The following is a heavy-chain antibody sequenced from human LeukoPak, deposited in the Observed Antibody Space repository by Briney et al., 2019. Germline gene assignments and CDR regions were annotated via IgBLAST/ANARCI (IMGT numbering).Heavy chain of an antibody. J-gene: IGHJ6*03. CDR3: ARGPAYSEYGVLGYSHYSMDV. CDR2: MNPNSGAT. D-gene: IGHD4-17*01. V-gene: IGHV1-8*01. Sequence: ASVKVSCKASGYTFTIHDINWVRQATGQGLEWMGWMNPNSGATGYAQKFRGRITMTRDTSLTTAYMELSSLRSEDTALYYCARGPAYSEYGVLGYSHYSMDVWGKGTTVTVS. CDR1: GYTFTIHD.